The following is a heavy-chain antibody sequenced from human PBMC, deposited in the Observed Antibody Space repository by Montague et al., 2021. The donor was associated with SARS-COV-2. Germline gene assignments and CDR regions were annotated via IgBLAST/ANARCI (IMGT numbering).Heavy chain of an antibody. D-gene: IGHD3-22*01. CDR3: ARTRGYGPLFDC. CDR2: SYYSGST. Sequence: SETLSLTCTVSGGSISSNFWSWIWLRQGKGLEWVGNSYYSGSTNSNPSRNSRVTISVDKSKTKFSLQLSSVTAADTAVYFCARTRGYGPLFDCWGQGTLVTVSS. V-gene: IGHV4-59*01. J-gene: IGHJ4*02. CDR1: GGSISSNF.